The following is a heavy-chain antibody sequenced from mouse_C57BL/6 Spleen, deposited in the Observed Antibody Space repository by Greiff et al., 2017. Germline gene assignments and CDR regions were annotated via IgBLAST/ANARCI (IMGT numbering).Heavy chain of an antibody. D-gene: IGHD2-13*01. J-gene: IGHJ4*01. V-gene: IGHV1-9*01. Sequence: VQLQQSGAELMKPGASVKLSCKATGYTFTGYWIEWVKQRPGHGLEWIGEILPGSGSTNYNEKFKGKATFTAENSSNTAYMPLSSLTTEDSAIYSCARSREGDYYYAMDYWGQGTSVTVSS. CDR2: ILPGSGST. CDR3: ARSREGDYYYAMDY. CDR1: GYTFTGYW.